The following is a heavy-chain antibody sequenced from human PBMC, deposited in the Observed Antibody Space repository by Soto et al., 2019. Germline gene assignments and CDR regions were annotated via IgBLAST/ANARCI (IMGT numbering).Heavy chain of an antibody. D-gene: IGHD1-26*01. CDR1: GYTFTMHA. CDR2: IHAGDGNI. J-gene: IGHJ4*02. CDR3: ARRSGMYGIDY. V-gene: IGHV1-3*01. Sequence: ASVKVSCKASGYTFTMHAMHWVRQAPGQRLEWMGWIHAGDGNIKLSEKFQDRLIITSDTSARTVYMELGSLRSEDTAVYYCARRSGMYGIDYWGQGSQVTVSS.